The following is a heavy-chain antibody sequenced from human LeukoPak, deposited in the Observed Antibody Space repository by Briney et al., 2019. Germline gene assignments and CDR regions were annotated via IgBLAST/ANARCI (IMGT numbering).Heavy chain of an antibody. Sequence: PSETLSLTCTVSGGSISSYYWSWIRQPPGKGLEWIGYIYYSGSTNYNPSLKSRVTISVDTSKNQFSLKLSSVTAADTAVYYCARSPYYDFWSGYPHYDYWGQGTLVTVSS. CDR2: IYYSGST. CDR3: ARSPYYDFWSGYPHYDY. CDR1: GGSISSYY. D-gene: IGHD3-3*01. J-gene: IGHJ4*02. V-gene: IGHV4-59*08.